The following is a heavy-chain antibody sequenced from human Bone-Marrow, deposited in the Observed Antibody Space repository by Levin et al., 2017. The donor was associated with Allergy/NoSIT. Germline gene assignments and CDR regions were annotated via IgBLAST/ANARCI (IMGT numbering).Heavy chain of an antibody. CDR2: IIPILGTT. D-gene: IGHD2-21*02. V-gene: IGHV1-69*13. J-gene: IGHJ6*02. Sequence: SVKVSCQASGGTFGSYAIIWVRQAPGQGLEWMGGIIPILGTTNYAQKFQGRVTITADESTNTVYMELSSLRSEDTAVHYCARDPDCGGDCYYYFYGMDVWGQGTSVTVSS. CDR1: GGTFGSYA. CDR3: ARDPDCGGDCYYYFYGMDV.